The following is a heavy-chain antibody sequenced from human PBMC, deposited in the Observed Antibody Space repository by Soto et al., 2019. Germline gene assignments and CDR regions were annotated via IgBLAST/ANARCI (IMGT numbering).Heavy chain of an antibody. D-gene: IGHD3-22*01. J-gene: IGHJ4*02. CDR3: ARRLEGASSDLLDY. Sequence: GSLRLSCAASGFTFSDYVMQWVRQVPGKGLEWVAIILHDERIKYYADSVKGRFTISRDNSNNMLYLQMDSLQTEDTALYYRARRLEGASSDLLDYWGQGT. V-gene: IGHV3-30*03. CDR1: GFTFSDYV. CDR2: ILHDERIK.